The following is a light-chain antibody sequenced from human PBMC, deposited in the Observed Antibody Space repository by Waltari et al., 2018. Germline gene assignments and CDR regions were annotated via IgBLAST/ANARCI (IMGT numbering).Light chain of an antibody. Sequence: HSALTQPASVSGSPGQSITISCPGTRSDVGAYDFVSWYRQHPDKVPNLIIFDVTARPSGISARFSGSKSGNTASLTISGLQADDEADYYCAAYTSSSNFVFGSGTTVTV. CDR2: DVT. CDR3: AAYTSSSNFV. V-gene: IGLV2-14*03. J-gene: IGLJ1*01. CDR1: RSDVGAYDF.